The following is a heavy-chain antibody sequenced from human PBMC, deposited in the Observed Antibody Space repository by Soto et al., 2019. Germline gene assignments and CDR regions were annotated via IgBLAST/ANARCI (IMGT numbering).Heavy chain of an antibody. D-gene: IGHD6-6*01. Sequence: ASVKVSCKASGGTFSSYAISWVRQAPGQGLEWMGGIIPIFGTANYAQKFQGRVTITADESTSTAYMELSSLRSEDTAVYYCASPTGGRGQLVAYYYGMDVWGQGTTVTVSS. V-gene: IGHV1-69*13. CDR3: ASPTGGRGQLVAYYYGMDV. CDR1: GGTFSSYA. CDR2: IIPIFGTA. J-gene: IGHJ6*02.